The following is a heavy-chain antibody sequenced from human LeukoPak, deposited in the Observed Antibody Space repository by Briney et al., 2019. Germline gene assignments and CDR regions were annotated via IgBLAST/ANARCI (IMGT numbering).Heavy chain of an antibody. J-gene: IGHJ4*02. D-gene: IGHD3-22*01. CDR2: IKSKTDGGTT. V-gene: IGHV3-15*07. CDR3: TTDLNYYDSSGYWDY. CDR1: GFSFSNAW. Sequence: PGGSLRLSCATSGFSFSNAWMNWVRQAPGKGLEWVGRIKSKTDGGTTDYAAPVKGRFTISRDDSKNTLYLQMNSLKTEDTAVYYCTTDLNYYDSSGYWDYWGQGTLVTVSS.